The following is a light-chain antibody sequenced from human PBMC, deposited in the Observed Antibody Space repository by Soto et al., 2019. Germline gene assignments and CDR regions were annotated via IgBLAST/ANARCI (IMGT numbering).Light chain of an antibody. CDR1: SGDVGAYKY. Sequence: QSALTQPASVSGSPGQSIAISCTGTSGDVGAYKYVSWYQQHPAKAPKLMIYDVSSRPSGVSNRFSGSKSGNTASLTISGLQAEDEADYYCYSYTSSSTYVFGTGTKLTVL. CDR3: YSYTSSSTYV. CDR2: DVS. J-gene: IGLJ1*01. V-gene: IGLV2-14*01.